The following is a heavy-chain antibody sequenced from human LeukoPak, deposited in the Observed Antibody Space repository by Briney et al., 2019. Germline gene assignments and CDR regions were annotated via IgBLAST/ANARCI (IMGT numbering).Heavy chain of an antibody. J-gene: IGHJ4*02. V-gene: IGHV3-21*01. CDR3: AREGNDYYYDQ. D-gene: IGHD3-16*01. CDR1: GFXFKTYT. Sequence: GGSLRLSCAASGFXFKTYTITWVRQAPGKGLEWVSSITGDCKYITYADSVKGRFTISRDNAKNSLYLQVASLRGDDTATYYCAREGNDYYYDQWGQGTLVTVSP. CDR2: ITGDCKYI.